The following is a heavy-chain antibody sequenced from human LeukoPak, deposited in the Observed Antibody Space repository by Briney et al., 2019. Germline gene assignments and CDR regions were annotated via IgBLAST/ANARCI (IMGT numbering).Heavy chain of an antibody. CDR2: IYTSGST. V-gene: IGHV4-4*07. D-gene: IGHD3-10*01. J-gene: IGHJ3*02. CDR3: ASEQYGSGTYFNAFDI. Sequence: PSETLSLTCTVSGVSASSYYWSWIRQPAGKGLEWIGRIYTSGSTNYNPSLKSRITISVDTSKKQFSLKLTSVTAADTAVYYCASEQYGSGTYFNAFDIWGQGTMVTVSS. CDR1: GVSASSYY.